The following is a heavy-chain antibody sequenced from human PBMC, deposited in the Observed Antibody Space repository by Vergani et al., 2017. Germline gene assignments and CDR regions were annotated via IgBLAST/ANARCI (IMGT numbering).Heavy chain of an antibody. V-gene: IGHV1-69*01. CDR3: AGAVVVVPAAIHYYYYYMDV. J-gene: IGHJ6*03. CDR1: GGTFSSYA. D-gene: IGHD2-2*01. Sequence: QVQLVQSGAEVKKPGSSVKVSCKASGGTFSSYAISWVRQAPGQGFEWMGGIIPIFGTANYAQKFQGRVTITADESTSTAYMELSSLRSEDTAVYYCAGAVVVVPAAIHYYYYYMDVWGKGTTVTVSS. CDR2: IIPIFGTA.